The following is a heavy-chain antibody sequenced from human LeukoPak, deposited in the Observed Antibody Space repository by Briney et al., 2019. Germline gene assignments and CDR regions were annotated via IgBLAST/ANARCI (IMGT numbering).Heavy chain of an antibody. CDR2: IYPRDSDT. D-gene: IGHD5-12*01. Sequence: GESLKISCKGSGYSFTSYWIGWVRQMPGKGLEWMGIIYPRDSDTRYSPSFQGQVTISADKSISTAYLQWSSLKASDTAMYYCARRGRYSGYGHYAFDIWGQGTMVTVSS. CDR1: GYSFTSYW. J-gene: IGHJ3*02. V-gene: IGHV5-51*01. CDR3: ARRGRYSGYGHYAFDI.